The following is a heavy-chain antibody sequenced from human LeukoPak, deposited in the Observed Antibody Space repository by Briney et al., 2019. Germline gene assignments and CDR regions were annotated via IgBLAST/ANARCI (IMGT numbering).Heavy chain of an antibody. CDR1: GFTFNTYN. Sequence: GGSLRLSCAGSGFTFNTYNMNWVRQAPGKGLEWVSSISSSSSYIYYADSVKGRFTISRDNAKNSLYLQMNSLRAEDTAVYYCAGGKKEKLLRFLEWSFGAFDIWGQGTMVTVSS. V-gene: IGHV3-21*01. CDR2: ISSSSSYI. D-gene: IGHD3-3*01. J-gene: IGHJ3*02. CDR3: AGGKKEKLLRFLEWSFGAFDI.